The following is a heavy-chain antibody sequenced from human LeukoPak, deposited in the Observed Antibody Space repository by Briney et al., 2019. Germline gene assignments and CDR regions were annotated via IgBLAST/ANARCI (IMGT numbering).Heavy chain of an antibody. Sequence: PSETLSLTCTVSGYSISSGYYWGWIRQPPWKGLEWIGSIYHSGSTYYNPSLKSRVTISVDTSKNQFSLKLSSVTAADTAVYYCARHKFGGFGELIKYYYYYMDVWGKGTTVTISS. D-gene: IGHD3-10*01. J-gene: IGHJ6*03. CDR2: IYHSGST. CDR3: ARHKFGGFGELIKYYYYYMDV. CDR1: GYSISSGYY. V-gene: IGHV4-38-2*02.